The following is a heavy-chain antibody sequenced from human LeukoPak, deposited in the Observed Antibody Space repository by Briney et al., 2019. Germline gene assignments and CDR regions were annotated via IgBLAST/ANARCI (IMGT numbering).Heavy chain of an antibody. CDR2: IYHSGST. J-gene: IGHJ5*02. D-gene: IGHD3-9*01. Sequence: SQTLSLTCAVSGGSISSGGYSWSWIRQPPGKGLEWIGYIYHSGSTYYNPSLKSRVTISVDRSKNQFSLKLSSVTAADTAVYYCARGDYDILTGYYPPWGFDPWGQGTLVTVSS. CDR1: GGSISSGGYS. V-gene: IGHV4-30-2*01. CDR3: ARGDYDILTGYYPPWGFDP.